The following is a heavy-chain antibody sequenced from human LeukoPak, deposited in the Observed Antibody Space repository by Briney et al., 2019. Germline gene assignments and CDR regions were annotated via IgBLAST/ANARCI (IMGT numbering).Heavy chain of an antibody. CDR3: ARDRTAAGYVPYYYYYYYMDV. CDR1: GGSISSYY. J-gene: IGHJ6*03. CDR2: IYTSGST. V-gene: IGHV4-4*07. D-gene: IGHD6-13*01. Sequence: SETLSLTCTVSGGSISSYYWSWIRQSAGKGLEWIGRIYTSGSTNYNPSLKSRVTMSVDTSKNQFSLKLSSVTAADTAVYYCARDRTAAGYVPYYYYYYYMDVWGKGTTVTVSS.